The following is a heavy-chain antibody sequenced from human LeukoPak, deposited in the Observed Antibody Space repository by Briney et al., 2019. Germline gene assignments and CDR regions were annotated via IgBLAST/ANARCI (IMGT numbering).Heavy chain of an antibody. D-gene: IGHD3-22*01. J-gene: IGHJ4*02. CDR1: GGTFSSYA. CDR2: MIPNFGTE. Sequence: SVKVSCKASGGTFSSYAISWVRQAPGQGLAWMGGMIPNFGTENYAQKFQGRVTLTTDESTSTAYLELSSLRSEDTAVYYCARVFYYDSSGYYDYWGQGTLVTVSS. V-gene: IGHV1-69*05. CDR3: ARVFYYDSSGYYDY.